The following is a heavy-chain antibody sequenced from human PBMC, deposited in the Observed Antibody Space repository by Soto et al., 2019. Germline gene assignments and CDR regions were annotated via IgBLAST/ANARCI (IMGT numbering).Heavy chain of an antibody. V-gene: IGHV3-48*01. D-gene: IGHD2-2*01. CDR2: ISSGTDTI. CDR3: ASRDCTTTSCHFDS. CDR1: GFTFSTYS. Sequence: EVQLVESGGGLVQPGGSLRLSCAASGFTFSTYSMNWVRQAPEKGLQWVSYISSGTDTIYYADSVKGRFTISRDNAKNSLFLQMNSLRAEDTAVYYCASRDCTTTSCHFDSWGQGTLVTVSS. J-gene: IGHJ4*02.